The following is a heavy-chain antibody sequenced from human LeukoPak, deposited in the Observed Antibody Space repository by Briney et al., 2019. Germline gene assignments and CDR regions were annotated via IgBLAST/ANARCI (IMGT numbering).Heavy chain of an antibody. J-gene: IGHJ6*02. V-gene: IGHV3-15*01. CDR3: TTGVDIVATRLYYYYGMDV. Sequence: GGSLRLSCAASGFTFSSYEMNWVRQAPGKGLEWVGRIKSKTDGGTTDYAAPVKGRFTISRDDSKNTLYLQMNSLKTEDTAVYYCTTGVDIVATRLYYYYGMDVWGQGTTVTVSS. D-gene: IGHD5-12*01. CDR1: GFTFSSYE. CDR2: IKSKTDGGTT.